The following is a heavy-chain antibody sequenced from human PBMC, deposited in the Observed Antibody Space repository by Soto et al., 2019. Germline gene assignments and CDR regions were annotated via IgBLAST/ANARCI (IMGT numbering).Heavy chain of an antibody. D-gene: IGHD2-2*01. CDR3: AREKIVLVPAAELYYYYYGMDV. CDR1: GYTFTSYA. V-gene: IGHV1-3*01. Sequence: ASVKVSCKASGYTFTSYAMHWVRQAPGQRLEWMGWINAGNGNTKYSQKFQGRVTITRDTSASTAYMELSSLGSEDTAVYYCAREKIVLVPAAELYYYYYGMDVWGQGTTVTVSS. J-gene: IGHJ6*02. CDR2: INAGNGNT.